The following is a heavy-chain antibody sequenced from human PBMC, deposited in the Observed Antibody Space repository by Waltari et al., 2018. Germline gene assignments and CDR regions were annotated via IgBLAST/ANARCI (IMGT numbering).Heavy chain of an antibody. Sequence: QLQLQESGPGLVKPSETLSLTCTVSSGAISSSGDYWGWIRQPPGKGLAWMGRIYYSGNTYYNPSLKNRVTISVDTSKNQFSLKVTSVTAADTAVYYCAKVWKNYRTDYWGQGTLVTVSS. CDR1: SGAISSSGDY. J-gene: IGHJ4*02. D-gene: IGHD1-7*01. CDR3: AKVWKNYRTDY. V-gene: IGHV4-39*07. CDR2: IYYSGNT.